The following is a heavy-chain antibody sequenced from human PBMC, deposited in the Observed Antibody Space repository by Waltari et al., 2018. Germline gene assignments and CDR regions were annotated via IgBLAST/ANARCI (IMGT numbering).Heavy chain of an antibody. J-gene: IGHJ4*02. Sequence: EVQLVESGGGLVQPGGSLGLSGAAPGFTFSSYWWTWVRQAPGKGLDWVAKIKHDGSEKYYVDSVKGRFTISRDNAKNSLYLQMNSLRAEDTAVFYCARGGAYSGGDYWGQGTLVTVSS. CDR3: ARGGAYSGGDY. V-gene: IGHV3-7*01. CDR2: IKHDGSEK. D-gene: IGHD2-15*01. CDR1: GFTFSSYW.